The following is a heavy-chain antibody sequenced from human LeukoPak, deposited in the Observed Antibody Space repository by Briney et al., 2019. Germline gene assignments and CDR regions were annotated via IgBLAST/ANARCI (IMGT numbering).Heavy chain of an antibody. CDR3: ARARIAVALIDY. J-gene: IGHJ4*02. CDR2: INSDGSST. D-gene: IGHD6-19*01. V-gene: IGHV3-74*01. CDR1: GFTFSSYA. Sequence: GGSLRLSCAASGFTFSSYAMHWVRQAPGKGLVWVSRINSDGSSTSYADSVKGRFTISRDNAKNTLYLQMNSLGAEDTAVYYCARARIAVALIDYWGQGTLVTVSS.